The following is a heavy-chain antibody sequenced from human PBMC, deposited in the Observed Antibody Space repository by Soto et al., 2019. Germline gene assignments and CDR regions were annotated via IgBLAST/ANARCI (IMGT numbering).Heavy chain of an antibody. CDR1: GGSISSRIYF. Sequence: QLQLQESGPGLVQPSGTLSLTCTVSGGSISSRIYFWGWIRQPPGKGLQWIGSLSYSGSTHYSPSLKSRVTISVDTSKNQFSLKLSSVTAADTAVYYCARMDYYDSSGYYFWGQGTLVTVSS. CDR3: ARMDYYDSSGYYF. V-gene: IGHV4-39*01. J-gene: IGHJ4*02. CDR2: LSYSGST. D-gene: IGHD3-22*01.